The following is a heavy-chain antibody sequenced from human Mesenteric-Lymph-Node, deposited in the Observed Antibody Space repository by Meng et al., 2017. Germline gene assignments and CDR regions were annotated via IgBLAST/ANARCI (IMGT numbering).Heavy chain of an antibody. J-gene: IGHJ4*02. CDR1: GGTFSSYA. CDR2: IIPIFGTA. Sequence: QGQLVQSGAEVKKPGASVKVSCKASGGTFSSYAISWVRQAPGQGLEWMGGIIPIFGTANYAQKFQGRVTITADKSTSTAYMELSSLRSEDTAVYYCARTTIAAAGTNYFDYWGQGTLVTVSS. CDR3: ARTTIAAAGTNYFDY. V-gene: IGHV1-69*06. D-gene: IGHD6-13*01.